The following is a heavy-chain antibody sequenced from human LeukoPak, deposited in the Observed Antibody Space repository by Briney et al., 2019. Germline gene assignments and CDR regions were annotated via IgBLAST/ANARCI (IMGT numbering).Heavy chain of an antibody. V-gene: IGHV1-2*02. D-gene: IGHD3-3*01. CDR2: INPNSGGT. CDR3: ARDLTHYDFWSGYYWFDP. Sequence: ASVKVSCKASGYTFTGYYMHWVRQAPGQGLEGMGWINPNSGGTNYAQKFQGRVTMTRDTSISTAYMELSRLRSDDTAVYYCARDLTHYDFWSGYYWFDPWGQGTLVTVSS. CDR1: GYTFTGYY. J-gene: IGHJ5*02.